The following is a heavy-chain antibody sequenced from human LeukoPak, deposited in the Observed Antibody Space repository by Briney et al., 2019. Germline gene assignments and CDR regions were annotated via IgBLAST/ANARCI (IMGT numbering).Heavy chain of an antibody. V-gene: IGHV4-34*01. CDR1: GGSFSDYY. CDR3: ARGLRRDSKAFPFDY. J-gene: IGHJ4*02. D-gene: IGHD5-18*01. CDR2: INRSGNT. Sequence: SETLSLTCAVSGGSFSDYYWSWIRQPPGKGLEWIGEINRSGNTIYNASLTSRVTISVDTSKNQFSLRLSSVTAADTTVYYCARGLRRDSKAFPFDYWGQGTLVTVSS.